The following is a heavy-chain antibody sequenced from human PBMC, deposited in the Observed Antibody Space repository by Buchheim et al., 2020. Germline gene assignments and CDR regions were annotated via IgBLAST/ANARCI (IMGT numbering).Heavy chain of an antibody. CDR3: AKDGYSSGWGFDY. CDR2: ISSGAGGI. V-gene: IGHV3-23*01. CDR1: GYTFSNYA. Sequence: EVQLLESGGGLVQPGGSVRLSCVGSGYTFSNYAMSWVRQAPGKGLEWVSAISSGAGGIKYADSVKGRFTISRGNSRTTLYLQMNSLTAEDTAIYYCAKDGYSSGWGFDYWGQGTL. D-gene: IGHD6-19*01. J-gene: IGHJ4*02.